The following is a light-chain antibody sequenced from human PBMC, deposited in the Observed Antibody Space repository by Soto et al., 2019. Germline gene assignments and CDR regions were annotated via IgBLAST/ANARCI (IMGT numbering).Light chain of an antibody. J-gene: IGKJ1*01. CDR3: QQRSNWPVT. CDR2: DAS. Sequence: EIVLTQSPATLSLSPGEGATLSCRASQSVSSYLAWYQQKPCQAPRLLIYDASNRATGIPARFSGSGSGTDFTLIISSLGPEDFAVYYCQQRSNWPVTFGLGTKVE. V-gene: IGKV3-11*01. CDR1: QSVSSY.